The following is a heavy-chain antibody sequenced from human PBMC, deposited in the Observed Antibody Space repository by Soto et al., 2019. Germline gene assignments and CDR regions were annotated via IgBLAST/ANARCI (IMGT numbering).Heavy chain of an antibody. CDR3: GAGLRDTVYYYYGMDV. Sequence: SSVKVSCKASGFTFTSSAVQWVRQARGQRLEWIGWIVVGSGNTNYAQKFQERVTITRDMSTSTAYMELSSLRSEDTAVYYCGAGLRDTVYYYYGMDVWGQGTTVTVSS. D-gene: IGHD5-18*01. CDR2: IVVGSGNT. V-gene: IGHV1-58*01. J-gene: IGHJ6*02. CDR1: GFTFTSSA.